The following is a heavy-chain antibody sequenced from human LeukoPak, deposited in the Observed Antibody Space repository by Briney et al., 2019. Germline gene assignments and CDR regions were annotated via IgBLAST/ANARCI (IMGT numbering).Heavy chain of an antibody. D-gene: IGHD6-19*01. CDR1: GFTFSSHD. CDR2: ISSSGTTI. V-gene: IGHV3-48*03. CDR3: ARMYSSGLFDY. Sequence: GGFLRLSCAASGFTFSSHDMNWVRQAPGKGLEWVSYISSSGTTIYYADSVKGRFTISRDNAKNSLYLQMNSLRAEDTAVYYCARMYSSGLFDYWGQGTLVTVSS. J-gene: IGHJ4*02.